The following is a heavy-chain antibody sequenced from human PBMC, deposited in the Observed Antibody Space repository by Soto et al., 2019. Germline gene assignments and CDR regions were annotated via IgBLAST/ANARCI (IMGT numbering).Heavy chain of an antibody. CDR1: GYTFTSTY. J-gene: IGHJ4*02. V-gene: IGHV1-46*01. D-gene: IGHD3-9*01. Sequence: ASVKVSCKASGYTFTSTYMHWVRQAPGQGLEWMGVIDPNGGRTIYAEKFQVRLTLTRDTSTDTAYMELSSLRSEDTAVYYCATGLRYFDWPLWGQGTLVTVSS. CDR3: ATGLRYFDWPL. CDR2: IDPNGGRT.